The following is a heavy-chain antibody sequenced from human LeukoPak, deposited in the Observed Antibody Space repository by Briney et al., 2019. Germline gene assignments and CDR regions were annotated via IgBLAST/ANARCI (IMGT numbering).Heavy chain of an antibody. CDR3: ASSYFDNSLHAYDI. V-gene: IGHV3-7*01. Sequence: PGGSLRLSCAASGFTFSTYWMSWVRQAPGKGLEWVANIKDDGSGKYYVDSVKGRFTISRDNTKNSLFLHMSSLRAEDTAVYFCASSYFDNSLHAYDIWGQGTMVTVSS. CDR1: GFTFSTYW. D-gene: IGHD3-22*01. CDR2: IKDDGSGK. J-gene: IGHJ3*02.